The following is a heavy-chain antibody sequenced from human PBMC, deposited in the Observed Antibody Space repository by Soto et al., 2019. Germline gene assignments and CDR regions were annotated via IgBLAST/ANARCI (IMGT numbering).Heavy chain of an antibody. CDR2: INAGNGNT. V-gene: IGHV1-3*01. CDR3: ARGPLRNWFDP. CDR1: GYTFTSFA. J-gene: IGHJ5*02. Sequence: ASVKVSCKASGYTFTSFAMHWVRQAPGQRLEWMGWINAGNGNTKYSQKFQGRVTITKNTSASTAYMELSSLRSEDTAVYYCARGPLRNWFDPWGQGTLVTVSS. D-gene: IGHD5-12*01.